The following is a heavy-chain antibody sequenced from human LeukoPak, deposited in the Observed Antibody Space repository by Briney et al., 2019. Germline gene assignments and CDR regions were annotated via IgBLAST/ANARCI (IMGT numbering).Heavy chain of an antibody. J-gene: IGHJ4*02. CDR1: GYTFTGYH. V-gene: IGHV1-2*06. CDR2: INPNSGDT. CDR3: ARDYCSSTSCLFDY. D-gene: IGHD2-2*01. Sequence: ASVKVSCKASGYTFTGYHMHWVRQAPGQGLEWMGRINPNSGDTNYAQKFQGRVTMTRDTSISTAYMELSRLRFDDTAEYYCARDYCSSTSCLFDYWGQGTLVTVSS.